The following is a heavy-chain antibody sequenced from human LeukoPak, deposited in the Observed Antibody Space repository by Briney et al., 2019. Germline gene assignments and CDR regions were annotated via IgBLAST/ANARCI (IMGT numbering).Heavy chain of an antibody. Sequence: ASVKVSCKASGGTFSSYAISWVRQAPGQGLEWMGGIIPIFGTANYAQKFQGRVTITADESTSTAYMELSSLRSEDTAVYYCARKDTGTFWFDPWGQGTLVTVSS. CDR1: GGTFSSYA. CDR2: IIPIFGTA. V-gene: IGHV1-69*13. CDR3: ARKDTGTFWFDP. J-gene: IGHJ5*02. D-gene: IGHD1-7*01.